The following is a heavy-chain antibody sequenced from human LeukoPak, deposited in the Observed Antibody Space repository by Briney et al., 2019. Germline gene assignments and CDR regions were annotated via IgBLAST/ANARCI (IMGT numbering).Heavy chain of an antibody. CDR1: GYTFTSYV. J-gene: IGHJ6*03. V-gene: IGHV1-2*02. D-gene: IGHD3-3*01. CDR2: INPNSGGT. Sequence: ASVKVSCKASGYTFTSYVIHWVRQAPGQGLEWMGWINPNSGGTNYAQKFQGRVTMTRDTSISTAYMELSRLRSDDTAVYYCARSDGGFWSGYPSAYYYMDVWGKGTTVTVSS. CDR3: ARSDGGFWSGYPSAYYYMDV.